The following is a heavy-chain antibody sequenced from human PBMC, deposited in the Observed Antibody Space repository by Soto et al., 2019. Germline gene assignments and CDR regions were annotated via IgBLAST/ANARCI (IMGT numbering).Heavy chain of an antibody. J-gene: IGHJ4*02. CDR1: GFTFSSYG. Sequence: QVQLVESGGGVVQPGRSLRLSCAASGFTFSSYGMHWVRQAPGKGLEWVALISSDGSNKYYADSVKGRFTISRDNSKNTLYLQMNTLRAEDTAVYYCAKVRADYYYGSGPFDYWDQGTLVTVSS. CDR2: ISSDGSNK. V-gene: IGHV3-30*18. CDR3: AKVRADYYYGSGPFDY. D-gene: IGHD3-10*01.